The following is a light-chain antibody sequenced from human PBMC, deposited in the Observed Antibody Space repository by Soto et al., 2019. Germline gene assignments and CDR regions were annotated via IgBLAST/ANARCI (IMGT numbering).Light chain of an antibody. V-gene: IGLV2-14*01. CDR1: SSDVGGYNY. J-gene: IGLJ3*02. CDR2: DVS. Sequence: QSVLTQPASVSGSPGQSITISCTGTSSDVGGYNYVSWYQQHPGEAPKLMIYDVSNRPSGVSNRFSGTKSGNTASLTISGLQAEDEADYYCSSYTSSSAGVFGGGTQLTVL. CDR3: SSYTSSSAGV.